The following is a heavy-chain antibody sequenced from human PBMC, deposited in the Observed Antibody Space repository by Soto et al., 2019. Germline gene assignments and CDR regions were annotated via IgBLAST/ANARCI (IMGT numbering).Heavy chain of an antibody. D-gene: IGHD1-7*01. Sequence: SGSMSLTCAVCGGSISSSSYYGGWIRQPPGKGLEWIGSIYYSGSTYYNPSLKSRVTISVDTSKNQFSLKLSSVTAADTAVYYCARRNFYYGMDVWGQGTTVTVSS. CDR3: ARRNFYYGMDV. CDR2: IYYSGST. V-gene: IGHV4-39*01. CDR1: GGSISSSSYY. J-gene: IGHJ6*02.